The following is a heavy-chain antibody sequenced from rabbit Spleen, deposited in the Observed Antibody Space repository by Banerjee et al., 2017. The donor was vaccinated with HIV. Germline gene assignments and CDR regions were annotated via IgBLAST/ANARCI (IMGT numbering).Heavy chain of an antibody. J-gene: IGHJ6*01. V-gene: IGHV1S40*01. D-gene: IGHD8-1*01. CDR1: GFSFTYSDY. CDR3: ARDSGTSFSSYGMDL. Sequence: QSLEESGGDLVKPGASLTLTCTASGFSFTYSDYTCWVRQPPGKGPEWIACIGAGITYTTYYATWAKGRFTISKTSSTTVTLQMTSLTAADTATYFCARDSGTSFSSYGMDLWGQAPSSPS. CDR2: IGAGITYTT.